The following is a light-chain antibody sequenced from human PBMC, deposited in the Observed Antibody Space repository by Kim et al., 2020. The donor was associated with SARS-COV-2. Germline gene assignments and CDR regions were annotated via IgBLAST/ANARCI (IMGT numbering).Light chain of an antibody. CDR2: EDN. J-gene: IGLJ3*02. V-gene: IGLV6-57*02. CDR1: SGSIASTY. CDR3: QSYDDSNQV. Sequence: GKTVTISCTSSSGSIASTYVQWYQQRPGSAPTTVIYEDNQRPSGLPDRFSGSIDSSSNSASLTISGLKTEDEADYFCQSYDDSNQVFGGGTQLTVL.